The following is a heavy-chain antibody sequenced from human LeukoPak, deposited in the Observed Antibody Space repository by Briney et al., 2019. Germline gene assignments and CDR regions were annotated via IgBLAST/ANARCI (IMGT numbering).Heavy chain of an antibody. V-gene: IGHV3-7*01. Sequence: GGSLRFSCAASAFTFSNYWMSWVRQAPGKGLEWVANIKEDGSEINYVDSVKGRFTISRDNAKNSLYLQMNSLTVDDTAVYYCARDRGYSSFDYWGQGTLVTVSS. CDR2: IKEDGSEI. CDR3: ARDRGYSSFDY. D-gene: IGHD4-23*01. J-gene: IGHJ4*02. CDR1: AFTFSNYW.